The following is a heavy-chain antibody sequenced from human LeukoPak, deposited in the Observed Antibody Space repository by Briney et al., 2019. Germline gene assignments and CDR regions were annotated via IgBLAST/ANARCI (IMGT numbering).Heavy chain of an antibody. D-gene: IGHD1-1*01. CDR1: GFTFSSYA. CDR3: AVVLGGSGWFAY. J-gene: IGHJ4*02. CDR2: ISSNGGST. V-gene: IGHV3-64*01. Sequence: PGGSLRLSCAASGFTFSSYAMHWVRQAPGKGLEYVSAISSNGGSTYYANSVKGRFTISRDNSKNTLYLQMGSLRAEHMVMYYCAVVLGGSGWFAYWGQGTLVTVSS.